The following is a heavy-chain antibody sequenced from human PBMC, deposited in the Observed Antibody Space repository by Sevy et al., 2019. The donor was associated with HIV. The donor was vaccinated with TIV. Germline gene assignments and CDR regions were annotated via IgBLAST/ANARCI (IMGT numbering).Heavy chain of an antibody. D-gene: IGHD3-3*01. J-gene: IGHJ4*02. V-gene: IGHV5-51*01. CDR1: GFSFTYW. CDR2: IYPVDSDT. Sequence: GESLKISCKGSGFSFTYWIGWVRQMPGKGPEWVGIIYPVDSDTRYSPSFEGQVTISADKSTSNAYLQWSNLKASDTAIYYCARDLNDFGSGLDPSFSFDFWGQGTLVTVSS. CDR3: ARDLNDFGSGLDPSFSFDF.